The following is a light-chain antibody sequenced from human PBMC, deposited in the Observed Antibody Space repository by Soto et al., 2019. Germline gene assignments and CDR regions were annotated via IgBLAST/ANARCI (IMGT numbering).Light chain of an antibody. CDR3: QHYDNLPPFT. Sequence: DIQMTQSPSSLSASVGARVSITCQASQDIRTSLSWFQQKPGRAPKLLIYGASYLETGVPSRFRGSGSGTDFTFTISSLQTEDTATYYCQHYDNLPPFTFGPGTKVDI. CDR2: GAS. V-gene: IGKV1-33*01. CDR1: QDIRTS. J-gene: IGKJ3*01.